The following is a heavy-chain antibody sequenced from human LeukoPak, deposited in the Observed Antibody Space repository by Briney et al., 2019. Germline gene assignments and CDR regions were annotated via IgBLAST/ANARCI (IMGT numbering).Heavy chain of an antibody. CDR2: ISDSGSST. J-gene: IGHJ4*02. CDR1: GFTFSNYA. Sequence: TGGSLRLSCAASGFTFSNYAMNWVRQAPGKGLEWVSVISDSGSSTYYADSVKGRFTISRDNSKNTLYLQMNSLRAEDTAVYYCARAVSVGATGYYFDYWGQGTLVTVSS. V-gene: IGHV3-23*01. CDR3: ARAVSVGATGYYFDY. D-gene: IGHD1-26*01.